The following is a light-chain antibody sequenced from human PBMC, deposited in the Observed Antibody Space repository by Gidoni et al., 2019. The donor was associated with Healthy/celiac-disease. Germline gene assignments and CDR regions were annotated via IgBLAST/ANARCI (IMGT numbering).Light chain of an antibody. CDR2: GAS. J-gene: IGKJ4*01. Sequence: ELVLTQSTGTLSLSPGERATLSCRASQSVSSSYLAWYQQKPGQAPRLLIYGASSSATGITDRFSGSGSGKDFTLTISRLEPEDFAVYYCQQYGSSPLTFGGGTKVEIK. CDR3: QQYGSSPLT. V-gene: IGKV3-20*01. CDR1: QSVSSSY.